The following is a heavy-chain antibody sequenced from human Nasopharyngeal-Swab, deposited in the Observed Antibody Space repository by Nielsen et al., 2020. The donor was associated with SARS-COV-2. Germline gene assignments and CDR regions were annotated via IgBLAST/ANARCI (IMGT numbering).Heavy chain of an antibody. CDR1: GGTFSSYA. D-gene: IGHD3-10*01. J-gene: IGHJ6*02. CDR2: IIPIFGTA. CDR3: ARRFGFGDYYYYYYGMDV. V-gene: IGHV1-69*13. Sequence: SVKVSCKASGGTFSSYAISWVRQAPGQGLEWMGGIIPIFGTANYAQKFQGRVTITADESTSTAYMELSSLRSEDTAVYYCARRFGFGDYYYYYYGMDVWGQGTTVTVSS.